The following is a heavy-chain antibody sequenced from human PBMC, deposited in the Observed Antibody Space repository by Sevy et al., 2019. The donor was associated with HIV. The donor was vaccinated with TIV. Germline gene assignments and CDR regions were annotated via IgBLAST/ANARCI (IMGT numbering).Heavy chain of an antibody. CDR2: IKQDGSVK. CDR1: GVTLNSYW. V-gene: IGHV3-7*01. J-gene: IGHJ4*02. Sequence: GESLKISCVASGVTLNSYWMSWVRQAPGKGLEWVANIKQDGSVKYYVNSVKGRFTISRDNARNLLYLQMNSLRVEDTALYYCVRAIAADGSFWGQGTLVTVSS. CDR3: VRAIAADGSF. D-gene: IGHD6-13*01.